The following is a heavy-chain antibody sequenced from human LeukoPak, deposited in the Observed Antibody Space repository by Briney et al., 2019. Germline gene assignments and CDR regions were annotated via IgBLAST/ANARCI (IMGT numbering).Heavy chain of an antibody. J-gene: IGHJ4*02. CDR1: SGSFSGYY. CDR3: ARVRLVPAAMSFDY. V-gene: IGHV4-34*01. Sequence: SETLSLTCAVYSGSFSGYYWSWIRQPPGKGLEWIGEINHSGSTNYNPSLKSRVTISVDTSKNQFSLKLSSVTAADTAVYYCARVRLVPAAMSFDYWGQGTLVTVSS. D-gene: IGHD2-2*01. CDR2: INHSGST.